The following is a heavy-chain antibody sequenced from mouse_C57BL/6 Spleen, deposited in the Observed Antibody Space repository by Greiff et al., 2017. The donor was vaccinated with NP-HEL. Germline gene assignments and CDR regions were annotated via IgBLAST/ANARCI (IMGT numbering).Heavy chain of an antibody. CDR1: GFTFSSYT. CDR2: ISGGGGNT. CDR3: ARREGRGYFDY. D-gene: IGHD3-3*01. V-gene: IGHV5-9*01. J-gene: IGHJ2*01. Sequence: EVKLVESGGGLVKPGGSLKLSCAASGFTFSSYTMSWVRQTPEKRLEWVATISGGGGNTYYPDSVKGRFTISRDNAKNTLYLQMSSLRSEDTALYYCARREGRGYFDYWGQGTTLTVSS.